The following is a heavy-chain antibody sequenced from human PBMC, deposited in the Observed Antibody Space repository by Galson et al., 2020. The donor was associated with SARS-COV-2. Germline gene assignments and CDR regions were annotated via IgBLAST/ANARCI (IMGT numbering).Heavy chain of an antibody. J-gene: IGHJ6*02. CDR1: GYSFTSYW. CDR2: IYPGDSDT. V-gene: IGHV5-51*01. D-gene: IGHD4-4*01. Sequence: GESLKISCKGSGYSFTSYWIGWVRQMPGKGLEWMGIIYPGDSDTRYSPSFQGQVTISADKSISTAYLQWSSLKASDTAMYYCATTDYSHYYYSGMDVWGQGTTVTVSS. CDR3: ATTDYSHYYYSGMDV.